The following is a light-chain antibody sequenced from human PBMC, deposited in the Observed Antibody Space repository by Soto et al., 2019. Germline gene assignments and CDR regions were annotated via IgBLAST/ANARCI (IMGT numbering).Light chain of an antibody. CDR2: DVT. CDR3: CSFVGSYSYV. CDR1: SSDVGRYDY. V-gene: IGLV2-11*01. Sequence: QSALTQPRSVSGSPGQSVTISCTGTSSDVGRYDYVSWYQQHPGTAPKLIVYDVTERPSGVPDRFSGSKSGNTASLTISGLQAEDEADYSCCSFVGSYSYVFGTGTKVTVL. J-gene: IGLJ1*01.